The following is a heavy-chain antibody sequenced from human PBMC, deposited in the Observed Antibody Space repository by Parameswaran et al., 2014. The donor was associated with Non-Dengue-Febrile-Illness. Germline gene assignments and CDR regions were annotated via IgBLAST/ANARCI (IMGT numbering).Heavy chain of an antibody. J-gene: IGHJ4*02. CDR3: AREGDSSGYYLGDY. CDR2: ISSSSSYI. Sequence: VRQAPGKGLEWVSSISSSSSYIYYADSVKGRFTISRDNAKNSLYLQMNSLRAEDTAVYYCAREGDSSGYYLGDYWGRGTLVTVSS. D-gene: IGHD3-22*01. V-gene: IGHV3-21*01.